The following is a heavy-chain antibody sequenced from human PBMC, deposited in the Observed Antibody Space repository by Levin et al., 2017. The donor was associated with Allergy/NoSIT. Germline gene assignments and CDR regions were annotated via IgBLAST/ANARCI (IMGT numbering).Heavy chain of an antibody. J-gene: IGHJ4*02. V-gene: IGHV4-34*01. CDR2: INHSGST. D-gene: IGHD2-15*01. CDR3: AREDIVVVVATTVFDY. CDR1: GGSFSGYY. Sequence: ESLKISCAVYGGSFSGYYWSWIRQPPGKGLEWIGEINHSGSTNYNPSLKSRVTISVDTSKNQFSLNLSSVTAADTAVYYCAREDIVVVVATTVFDYWGQGTLVTVSS.